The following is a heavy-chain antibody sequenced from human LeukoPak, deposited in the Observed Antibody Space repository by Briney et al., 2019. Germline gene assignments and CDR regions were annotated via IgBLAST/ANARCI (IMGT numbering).Heavy chain of an antibody. Sequence: GASVKVSCKASGYTFTSYGISWVRQAPGQGLEWMGWISAYNGNTNYAQKLQGRVTMTTDTSASTAYMELRSLRSDGTAVYYCARDPHYYDSSGYYDDYYYGMDVWGQGTTVTVSS. CDR2: ISAYNGNT. J-gene: IGHJ6*02. D-gene: IGHD3-22*01. CDR3: ARDPHYYDSSGYYDDYYYGMDV. V-gene: IGHV1-18*01. CDR1: GYTFTSYG.